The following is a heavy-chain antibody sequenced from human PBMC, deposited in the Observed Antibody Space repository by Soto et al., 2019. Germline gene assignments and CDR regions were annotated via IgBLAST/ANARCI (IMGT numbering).Heavy chain of an antibody. D-gene: IGHD3-3*01. Sequence: QVQLVESGGGVVQPGRSLRLSCAASGFTFSSYGMHWVRQAPGKGLEWVAVIWSDGSNKYYPDSVKGRLTISRDNSKNTLYLQMNSLRAEDTAVYYCARDFWSGPFDYWGQGTLVTVSS. CDR3: ARDFWSGPFDY. V-gene: IGHV3-33*01. CDR1: GFTFSSYG. J-gene: IGHJ4*02. CDR2: IWSDGSNK.